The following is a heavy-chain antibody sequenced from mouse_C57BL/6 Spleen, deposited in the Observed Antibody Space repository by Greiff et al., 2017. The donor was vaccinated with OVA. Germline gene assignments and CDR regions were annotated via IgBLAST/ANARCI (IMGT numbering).Heavy chain of an antibody. CDR3: AREDDYYYDGAMDY. D-gene: IGHD2-4*01. CDR1: GYSFTSYY. V-gene: IGHV1-66*01. J-gene: IGHJ4*01. Sequence: QVQLQQSGPELVKPGASVKISCKASGYSFTSYYIHWVKQRPGQGLEWIGWIYPGSGNTKYNEKFKGKATLTADTSSSNAYMQLSSLATEDSAVYYCAREDDYYYDGAMDYWGQGTSVTVSS. CDR2: IYPGSGNT.